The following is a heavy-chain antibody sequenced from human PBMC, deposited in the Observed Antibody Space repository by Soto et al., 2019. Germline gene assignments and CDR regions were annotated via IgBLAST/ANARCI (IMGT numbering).Heavy chain of an antibody. CDR2: IYATGTT. Sequence: GTLTLTCTVSGASISGTYWSWIRKSAGKGLEWIGRIYATGTTDYNPSLKSRVMMSVDTSKKQFSLKLRSVTAADTAVYYCVRDGTKTLRDWFDPWGQGISVTVSS. CDR3: VRDGTKTLRDWFDP. J-gene: IGHJ5*02. V-gene: IGHV4-4*07. D-gene: IGHD1-1*01. CDR1: GASISGTY.